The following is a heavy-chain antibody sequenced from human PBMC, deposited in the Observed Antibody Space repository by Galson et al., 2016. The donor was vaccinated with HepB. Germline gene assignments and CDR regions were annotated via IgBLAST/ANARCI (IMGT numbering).Heavy chain of an antibody. CDR1: GFSFTNYG. D-gene: IGHD1-14*01. CDR3: ARGTGGAFDL. V-gene: IGHV1-18*01. CDR2: INSYNDGT. Sequence: SVKVSCKASGFSFTNYGITWVRQAPGQGFEWMGWINSYNDGTTYAQRFQDRVTMTKDTSTGTAYLELTRLTSNDTALYFCARGTGGAFDLWGQGTLVTVSS. J-gene: IGHJ3*01.